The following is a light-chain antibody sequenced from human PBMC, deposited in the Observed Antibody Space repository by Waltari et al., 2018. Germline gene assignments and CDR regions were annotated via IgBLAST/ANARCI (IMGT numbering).Light chain of an antibody. J-gene: IGLJ3*02. CDR3: QTGGHGTWV. Sequence: QLVLTQSPSASASLGASVKLTCTLSSGHSSNIVAWHQQKPEKGPRYLMKVNSDGSHTKGDESPDRFAGSSSGSERYLTISSLQSEDEADYYCQTGGHGTWVFGGGTKLTVV. CDR1: SGHSSNI. V-gene: IGLV4-69*01. CDR2: VNSDGSH.